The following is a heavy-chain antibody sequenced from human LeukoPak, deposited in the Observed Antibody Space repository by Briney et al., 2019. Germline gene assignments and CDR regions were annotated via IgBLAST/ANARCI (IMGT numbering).Heavy chain of an antibody. CDR1: GFTFSSYG. CDR3: ATTRIADYYMDV. Sequence: GGSLRLSCAASGFTFSSYGMSWVRQAPGKGLEWVSFISTSSIYIYYADSVKGRFTISRDNAKNSLYLQMNSLRAEDTAVYYCATTRIADYYMDVWGKGTTVTISS. CDR2: ISTSSIYI. V-gene: IGHV3-21*01. D-gene: IGHD6-13*01. J-gene: IGHJ6*03.